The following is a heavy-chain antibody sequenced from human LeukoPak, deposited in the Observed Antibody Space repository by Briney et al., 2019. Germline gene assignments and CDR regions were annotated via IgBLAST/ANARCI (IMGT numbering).Heavy chain of an antibody. J-gene: IGHJ6*02. CDR3: AKEQWLGRTFYGLDV. V-gene: IGHV3-23*01. Sequence: GGSLRLSCAASGFTFSSYAMSWVRQAPGKGPEWVSGISGNGGSTNYADSVKGRLTISRDNSKNTLFLQMNSLRAEDAAVYYCAKEQWLGRTFYGLDVWGQGTTVTVSS. CDR2: ISGNGGST. CDR1: GFTFSSYA. D-gene: IGHD6-19*01.